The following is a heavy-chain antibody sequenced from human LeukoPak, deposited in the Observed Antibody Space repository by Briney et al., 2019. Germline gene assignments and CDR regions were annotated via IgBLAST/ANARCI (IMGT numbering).Heavy chain of an antibody. CDR2: IYPGDSDT. V-gene: IGHV5-51*01. J-gene: IGHJ4*02. CDR1: GYSFTSYW. D-gene: IGHD6-19*01. CDR3: ARGGLYSSGWYSFDY. Sequence: GESLKISCEGSGYSFTSYWIGWVRQMPGKGLEWMGIIYPGDSDTRYSPSFQGQVTISADKSISTAYLQWSSLKASDTAMYYCARGGLYSSGWYSFDYWGQGTLVTVSS.